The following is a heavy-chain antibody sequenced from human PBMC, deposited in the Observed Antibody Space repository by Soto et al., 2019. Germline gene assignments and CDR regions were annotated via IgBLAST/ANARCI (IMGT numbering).Heavy chain of an antibody. V-gene: IGHV1-3*01. D-gene: IGHD2-8*02. CDR1: GFSFSDNL. J-gene: IGHJ3*01. CDR3: ARDILSVGPRANDAFDV. Sequence: VQLVQSGAEVRKPGASVNISCRASGFSFSDNLINWVRQAPGQSLEWMGWINPDNGNTSYSQTFQGRVTISRHSSASIAYVEVSDLTSEDTAVYYCARDILSVGPRANDAFDVWGQGTMVTVSS. CDR2: INPDNGNT.